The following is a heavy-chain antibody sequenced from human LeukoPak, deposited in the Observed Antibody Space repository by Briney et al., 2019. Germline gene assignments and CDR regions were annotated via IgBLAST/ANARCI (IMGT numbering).Heavy chain of an antibody. V-gene: IGHV3-23*01. D-gene: IGHD3-3*01. J-gene: IGHJ3*02. Sequence: GGSLRLSCAASGFTFSSYAMSWVRQAPGKGLEWVSAISGSGGGTYYAGSVKGRFTISRDNSKDTLYLQMNSLRAEDTAVYYCAKARRITIPSAFGIWGQGTMVTVSS. CDR1: GFTFSSYA. CDR2: ISGSGGGT. CDR3: AKARRITIPSAFGI.